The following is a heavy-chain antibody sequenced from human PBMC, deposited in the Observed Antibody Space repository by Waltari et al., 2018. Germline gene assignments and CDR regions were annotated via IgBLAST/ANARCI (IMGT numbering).Heavy chain of an antibody. V-gene: IGHV3-30*03. CDR3: ARENRQWLAPEPYYFDY. Sequence: QVQLMEPGGGVVQPGRSLRLSSGGPGSFLRHCGLVWVRQAPGKGLEWVAVLSYDGSNKYYAASLKARFTISRDNSNNTLYLQMNTLTPEDTAVYFCARENRQWLAPEPYYFDYWGLGTLVTVTS. J-gene: IGHJ4*02. CDR1: GSFLRHCG. CDR2: LSYDGSNK. D-gene: IGHD6-19*01.